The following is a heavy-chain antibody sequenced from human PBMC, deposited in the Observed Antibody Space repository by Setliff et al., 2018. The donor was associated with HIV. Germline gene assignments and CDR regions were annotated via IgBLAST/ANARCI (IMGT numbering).Heavy chain of an antibody. Sequence: PSETLSLTCAVYGGSFSGYYWSWIRQPPGKGLEWIGEINHSGSTNYNPSLKSRVTISVDTSKNQFSLKLNSVTAADTAVYYCATDCAVVGGTGSLDSWGQGTLVTVSS. CDR2: INHSGST. V-gene: IGHV4-34*01. D-gene: IGHD1-26*01. CDR3: ATDCAVVGGTGSLDS. CDR1: GGSFSGYY. J-gene: IGHJ4*02.